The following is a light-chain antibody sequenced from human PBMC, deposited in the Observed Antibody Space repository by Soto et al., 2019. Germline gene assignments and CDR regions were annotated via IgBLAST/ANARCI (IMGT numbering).Light chain of an antibody. CDR2: GAS. V-gene: IGKV3-20*01. Sequence: SPGTLSLSAGQRATLSCRASQTVSGDYLAWYQQKSGQAPRLLIYGASRRATDIPDRFSGSGSGIDFALTISSLEPEDFTLYYCQKSAFPIIPFGQGARLAIK. CDR3: QKSAFPIIP. J-gene: IGKJ5*01. CDR1: QTVSGDY.